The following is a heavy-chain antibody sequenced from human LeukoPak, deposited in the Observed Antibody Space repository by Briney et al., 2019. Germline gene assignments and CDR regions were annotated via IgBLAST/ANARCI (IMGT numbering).Heavy chain of an antibody. V-gene: IGHV1-69*04. CDR3: AGRGYSGYDGLLHVY. CDR1: GFTFTSSA. J-gene: IGHJ4*02. Sequence: SVKVSCKASGFTFTSSAMQWVRQAPGQGLEWMGRIIPILGIANYAQKFQGRVTITADKSTSTAYVELSSLRSEDTAVYYCAGRGYSGYDGLLHVYWGQGTLVTVSS. CDR2: IIPILGIA. D-gene: IGHD5-12*01.